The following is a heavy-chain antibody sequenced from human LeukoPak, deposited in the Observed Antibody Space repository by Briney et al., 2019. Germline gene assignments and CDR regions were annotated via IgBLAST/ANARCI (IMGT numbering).Heavy chain of an antibody. Sequence: SETLSLTCTVSGGSISSGDYSWSWIRQPPGKGLEWIGYIYYSGSTYYNPSLKSRVTISVDTSKNQFSLKLSSVTAADTAVYYCARGDFWSGDVPSWFDPWGQGTLVTVSS. CDR3: ARGDFWSGDVPSWFDP. CDR2: IYYSGST. J-gene: IGHJ5*02. D-gene: IGHD3-3*01. CDR1: GGSISSGDYS. V-gene: IGHV4-30-4*08.